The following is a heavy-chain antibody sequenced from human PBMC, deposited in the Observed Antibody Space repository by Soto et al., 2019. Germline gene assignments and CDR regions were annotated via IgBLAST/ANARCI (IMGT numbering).Heavy chain of an antibody. CDR3: VKQRGSGKTYYYNMDV. Sequence: EVQLLESGGGLVQPGGALRLSCGTSGFTFSSYSMNWGRQAPGMGLGLVAGINYIGRTTFHAQSVKGRFTISRDNSMNTVFLQMDSLRAEDTAVYYCVKQRGSGKTYYYNMDVWGLGTTVIVSS. D-gene: IGHD3-10*01. CDR1: GFTFSSYS. CDR2: INYIGRTT. V-gene: IGHV3-23*01. J-gene: IGHJ6*02.